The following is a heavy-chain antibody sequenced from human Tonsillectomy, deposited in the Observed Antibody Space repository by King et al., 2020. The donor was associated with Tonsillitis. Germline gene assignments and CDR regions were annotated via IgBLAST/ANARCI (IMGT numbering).Heavy chain of an antibody. Sequence: QLQESGPGLVKPSETLSLTCTVSGGSISIISYYWGWIRQPPGKGLEWIGSIYYNGSTYYNPSLKSRVTISVDMSKNQFSLKLNSVTAADTAVYYCARLLRSPRKPFDYWGQGTLVTVSS. CDR2: IYYNGST. D-gene: IGHD4-17*01. J-gene: IGHJ4*02. V-gene: IGHV4-39*01. CDR3: ARLLRSPRKPFDY. CDR1: GGSISIISYY.